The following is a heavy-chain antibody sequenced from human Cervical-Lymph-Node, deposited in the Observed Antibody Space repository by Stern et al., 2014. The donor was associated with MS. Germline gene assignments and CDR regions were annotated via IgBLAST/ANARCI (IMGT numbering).Heavy chain of an antibody. CDR1: GDSISSYY. D-gene: IGHD4-23*01. Sequence: MQLVESGPGLVKPSETLSLTCTVSGDSISSYYWSWIRQPPGKGLEWIGHVYYSGTTYYNPSLTGRVTISVDTSQKQFSLKFNSVPAADTAVYYCARLSTVVDYWGQGTLVTVSS. J-gene: IGHJ4*02. CDR3: ARLSTVVDY. CDR2: VYYSGTT. V-gene: IGHV4-59*08.